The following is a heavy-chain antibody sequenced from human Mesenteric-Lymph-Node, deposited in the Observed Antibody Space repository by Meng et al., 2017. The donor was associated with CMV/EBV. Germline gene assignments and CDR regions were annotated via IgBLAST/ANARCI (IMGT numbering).Heavy chain of an antibody. CDR2: INPNSGGT. Sequence: ASVKVSCKASGYTFTGYYMHWVRQAPGQGLEWMGWINPNSGGTNYAQKFQGRVTITADKSTSTAYMELSSLRSEDTAVYYCAREGGYSYGSLDYYYGMDVWGQGTTVTVSS. V-gene: IGHV1-2*02. J-gene: IGHJ6*02. D-gene: IGHD5-18*01. CDR1: GYTFTGYY. CDR3: AREGGYSYGSLDYYYGMDV.